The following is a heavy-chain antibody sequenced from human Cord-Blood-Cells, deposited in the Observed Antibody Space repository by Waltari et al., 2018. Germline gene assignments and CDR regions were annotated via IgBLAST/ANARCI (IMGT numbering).Heavy chain of an antibody. Sequence: QVQLQQWGAGLLKPSETLSLTCAVYGGSFSGYYWSWIRQPPGKGLEWIGEINHSGSTNYNPSLKSRVTISVDTSKNQFSLKLSSVTAADTAVYYCARGVPVLRFLEWLLYYYYYMDVWGKGTTVTVSS. CDR1: GGSFSGYY. D-gene: IGHD3-3*01. J-gene: IGHJ6*03. CDR3: ARGVPVLRFLEWLLYYYYYMDV. CDR2: INHSGST. V-gene: IGHV4-34*01.